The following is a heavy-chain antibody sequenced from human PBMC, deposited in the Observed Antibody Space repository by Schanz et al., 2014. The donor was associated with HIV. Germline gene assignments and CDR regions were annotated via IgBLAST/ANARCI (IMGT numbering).Heavy chain of an antibody. CDR1: GYTFTDYF. CDR3: ARDVSVDCTGINNCYTRKWFDP. V-gene: IGHV1-2*02. Sequence: QVQLVQSGAAVKKPGASVKVSCKASGYTFTDYFVHWVRQAPGQGLEWMGWINPNSGGTNYAQKFQGRVTTTRDTSISTAYMELSRLRSDDTAVYYCARDVSVDCTGINNCYTRKWFDPWGQGTLVTVSS. CDR2: INPNSGGT. D-gene: IGHD2-2*02. J-gene: IGHJ5*02.